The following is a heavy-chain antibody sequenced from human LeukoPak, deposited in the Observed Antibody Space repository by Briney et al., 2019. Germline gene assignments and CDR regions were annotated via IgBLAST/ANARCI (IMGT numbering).Heavy chain of an antibody. J-gene: IGHJ4*02. Sequence: ASETLSLTCTVSGGSISSYYWSWIRQPPGKGLEWIGYIYYSGSTNYNPSLKSRVTISVDTSKNQFSLKLSSVTAADTAVYYCARDRGPTYYYDSSGYYTRGPLDYWGQGTLVTVSS. D-gene: IGHD3-22*01. V-gene: IGHV4-59*01. CDR2: IYYSGST. CDR1: GGSISSYY. CDR3: ARDRGPTYYYDSSGYYTRGPLDY.